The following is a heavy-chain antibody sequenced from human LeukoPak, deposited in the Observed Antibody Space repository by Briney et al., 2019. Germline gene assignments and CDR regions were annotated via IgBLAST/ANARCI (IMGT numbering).Heavy chain of an antibody. D-gene: IGHD6-6*01. CDR3: AKDTDEYSSSSLDY. Sequence: GGSLRLSCAASGFTFDDYAMHWVRQAPGKGLEWVSGISWNSGGIGYADSVKGRFTISRDNAKNSLYLQMNSLRAEDTALYYCAKDTDEYSSSSLDYWGQGTLVTVSS. CDR1: GFTFDDYA. J-gene: IGHJ4*02. CDR2: ISWNSGGI. V-gene: IGHV3-9*01.